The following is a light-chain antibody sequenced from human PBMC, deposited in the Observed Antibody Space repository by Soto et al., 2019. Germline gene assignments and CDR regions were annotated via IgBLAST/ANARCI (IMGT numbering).Light chain of an antibody. V-gene: IGLV1-47*01. J-gene: IGLJ1*01. CDR2: RND. CDR3: AKWDGSLRVYL. CDR1: NSRSGSNY. Sequence: QSVLPQPPSASGTPGQGVTISCSTTNSRSGSNYVYWYQQLPGAAPKLLIYRNDQRPSGVPDRFSASKSGTSASLAISGLRSEDEADYFCAKWDGSLRVYLFGSGTKVTVL.